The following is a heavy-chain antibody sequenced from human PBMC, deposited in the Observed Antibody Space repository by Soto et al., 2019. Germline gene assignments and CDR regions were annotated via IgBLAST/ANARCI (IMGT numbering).Heavy chain of an antibody. CDR2: IIPILGIA. J-gene: IGHJ6*03. V-gene: IGHV1-69*02. Sequence: QVQLVQSGAEVKKPGSSVKVSCKASGVTFSSYTISWVRQAPGQGLEWMGRIIPILGIANYAQKFQGRVTITADKSTSTAYMELSSLRSEDTAVYYCARGGVATKYYYYYYYMDVWGKGTTVTVSS. D-gene: IGHD5-12*01. CDR3: ARGGVATKYYYYYYYMDV. CDR1: GVTFSSYT.